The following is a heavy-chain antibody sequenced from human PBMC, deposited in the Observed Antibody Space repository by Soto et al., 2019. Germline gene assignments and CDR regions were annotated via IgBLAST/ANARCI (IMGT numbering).Heavy chain of an antibody. CDR3: ARDPADGIWYFDL. Sequence: EVQLVESGGGLVQPGGSLRLSCAASGFTFSTYSMNWFRQTPEKGLEWVSYISSGSSGTKYYADSMKGRFTISRDNAENSLYLQMNSLRAEDSAVDYCARDPADGIWYFDLWGRGTLVTVSS. CDR2: ISSGSSGTK. V-gene: IGHV3-48*01. CDR1: GFTFSTYS. J-gene: IGHJ2*01.